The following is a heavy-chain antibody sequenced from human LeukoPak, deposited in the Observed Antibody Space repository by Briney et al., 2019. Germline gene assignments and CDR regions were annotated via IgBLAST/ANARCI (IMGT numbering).Heavy chain of an antibody. CDR2: ISYDGSNK. CDR3: AKDRGAYGDPGGYFDY. D-gene: IGHD4-17*01. Sequence: QPGRSLRLSCAASGFTFSSYGMHWVRQAPGKGLEWVAVISYDGSNKYYADSVKGRFTISRDNSKNTLYLQMNSLRAEDTAMYYCAKDRGAYGDPGGYFDYWGQGTLVTVSS. CDR1: GFTFSSYG. J-gene: IGHJ4*02. V-gene: IGHV3-30*18.